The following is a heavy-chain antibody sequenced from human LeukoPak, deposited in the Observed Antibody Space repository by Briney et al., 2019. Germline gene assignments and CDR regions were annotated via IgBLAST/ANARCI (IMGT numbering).Heavy chain of an antibody. V-gene: IGHV3-21*01. CDR2: ISSSSSYI. D-gene: IGHD3-22*01. J-gene: IGHJ4*02. CDR3: ARDHDYYDSSGNFDY. Sequence: GGSLRLSCAASGFTFSGYSMNWVRQAPGKGLEWVSSISSSSSYIYYADSVKGRFTISRDNAKNSLYLQMNSLRAEDTAVYYCARDHDYYDSSGNFDYWGQGTLVTVSS. CDR1: GFTFSGYS.